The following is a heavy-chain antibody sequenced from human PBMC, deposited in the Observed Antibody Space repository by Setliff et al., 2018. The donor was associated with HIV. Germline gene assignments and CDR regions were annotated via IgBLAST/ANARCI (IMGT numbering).Heavy chain of an antibody. CDR1: GYTFTSYG. V-gene: IGHV1-18*01. J-gene: IGHJ1*01. CDR3: VRGVTRDISGYYRDEYFQH. D-gene: IGHD3-22*01. CDR2: ISAYNGHT. Sequence: ASVKVSCKASGYTFTSYGISWVRQAPGQGLEWMGWISAYNGHTNYAQKFQGRVTMTTDTSTSTAYTELRSLRSDDTAVYYCVRGVTRDISGYYRDEYFQHWGQGTPVTVSS.